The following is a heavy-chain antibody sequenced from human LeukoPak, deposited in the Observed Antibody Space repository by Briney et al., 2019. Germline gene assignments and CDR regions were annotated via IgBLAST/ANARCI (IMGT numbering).Heavy chain of an antibody. CDR2: IYYSGST. V-gene: IGHV4-59*12. CDR1: GGSISSYY. D-gene: IGHD2-2*01. CDR3: ARELGDYCSSTSCYLRSDYYYYYYMDV. Sequence: SETLSLTCTVSGGSISSYYWSWIRQPPGKGLEWIGYIYYSGSTNYNPSLKSRVTISVDTSKNQFSLKLSSVAAADTAVYYCARELGDYCSSTSCYLRSDYYYYYYMDVWGKGTTVTVSS. J-gene: IGHJ6*03.